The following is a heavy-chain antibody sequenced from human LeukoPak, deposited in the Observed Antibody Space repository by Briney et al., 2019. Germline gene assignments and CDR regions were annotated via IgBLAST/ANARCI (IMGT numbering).Heavy chain of an antibody. CDR1: GGSLSNYH. V-gene: IGHV4-4*07. D-gene: IGHD6-19*01. J-gene: IGHJ4*02. Sequence: SETLSLTCTVSGGSLSNYHWSWIRQPAGKGLEWIGQIHASGSTNYNPPLKSRVSMSIDTTEDQVSLTIRSVTAADTAFYYRARRDFYSGWSFDSWGQGTPVTVSS. CDR3: ARRDFYSGWSFDS. CDR2: IHASGST.